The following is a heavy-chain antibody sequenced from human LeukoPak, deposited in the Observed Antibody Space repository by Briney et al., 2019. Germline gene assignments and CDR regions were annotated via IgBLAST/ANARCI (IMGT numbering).Heavy chain of an antibody. J-gene: IGHJ4*02. CDR2: INPNNGGA. Sequence: GASVKVSCKASEYTFTGYYMHWVRQAPGQGLEWMGRINPNNGGAKYAQKFQGRVTMTRDTSTSTVYMELSSLRSEDTAVYYCARAAWLDYWGQGTLVTVSS. CDR1: EYTFTGYY. D-gene: IGHD6-25*01. V-gene: IGHV1-2*06. CDR3: ARAAWLDY.